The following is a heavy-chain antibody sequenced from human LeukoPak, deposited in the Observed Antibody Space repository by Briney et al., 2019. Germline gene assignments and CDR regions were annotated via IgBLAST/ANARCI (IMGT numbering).Heavy chain of an antibody. Sequence: SETLSLTCTVSGGSISSSHYYWAWIRQPPGKGLVWLGSIYYRGTSYYNPSLKSLVTICVDTSNNQFSLKLSSVTAADTSVYYCARHKDDYVWGTFRFGFGLRGQGTLVTVSS. V-gene: IGHV4-39*01. J-gene: IGHJ4*02. CDR3: ARHKDDYVWGTFRFGFGL. CDR2: IYYRGTS. D-gene: IGHD3-16*01. CDR1: GGSISSSHYY.